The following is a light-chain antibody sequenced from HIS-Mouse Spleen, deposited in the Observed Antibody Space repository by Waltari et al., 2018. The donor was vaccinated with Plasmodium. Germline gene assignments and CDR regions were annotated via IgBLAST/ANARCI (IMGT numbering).Light chain of an antibody. CDR3: MIWHSSAVV. CDR2: YNSDSDK. J-gene: IGLJ2*01. CDR1: SCSNVGTYR. Sequence: QAVLTQPSSTSASPGASASLTCTLRSCSNVGTYRIYWYQQKPGSPPQYLLRYNSDSDKQQGSGVPSRFSGSKDASANAGILLISGLQSEDEADYYCMIWHSSAVVFGGGTKLTVL. V-gene: IGLV5-45*03.